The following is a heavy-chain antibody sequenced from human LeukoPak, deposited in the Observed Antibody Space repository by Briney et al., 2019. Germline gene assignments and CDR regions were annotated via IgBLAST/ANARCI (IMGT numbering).Heavy chain of an antibody. Sequence: GGSLRLSCAASGFTFSDYYMSWVRQAPGKGPEWVSYISRSGSTINYADSVKGRFTISRDNAKNSLYLQMNSLRAEDTAVYYCARGFRRGYSYGYNFDYWGQGTLVTVSS. CDR2: ISRSGSTI. CDR3: ARGFRRGYSYGYNFDY. D-gene: IGHD5-18*01. V-gene: IGHV3-11*04. CDR1: GFTFSDYY. J-gene: IGHJ4*02.